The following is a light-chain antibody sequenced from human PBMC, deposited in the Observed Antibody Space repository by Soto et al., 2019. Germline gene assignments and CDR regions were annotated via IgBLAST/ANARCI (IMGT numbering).Light chain of an antibody. Sequence: DIQLTQSPSFLSASVGDRVTITCRASQGISSYLAWYQQKPGNAPRLLIYASSTLQSGVPSRFSGSGSGPEFTLTISSLQPEDFATYHCQHLDTFPITVGQGTRLEIK. V-gene: IGKV1-9*01. J-gene: IGKJ5*01. CDR1: QGISSY. CDR2: ASS. CDR3: QHLDTFPIT.